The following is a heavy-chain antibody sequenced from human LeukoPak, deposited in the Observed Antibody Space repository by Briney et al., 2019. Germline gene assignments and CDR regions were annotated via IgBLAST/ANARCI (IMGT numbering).Heavy chain of an antibody. CDR3: ARGGITGRRGPFDY. V-gene: IGHV1-69*05. D-gene: IGHD1-20*01. CDR2: IIPIFGTA. J-gene: IGHJ4*02. CDR1: GDTFTSYA. Sequence: SVKVSCKASGDTFTSYAISWVRQAPGQGLEWMGGIIPIFGTANYAQKFQGRVTITTDESTSTAYMELSSLRSEDTAVYYCARGGITGRRGPFDYWGQGTLVTVSS.